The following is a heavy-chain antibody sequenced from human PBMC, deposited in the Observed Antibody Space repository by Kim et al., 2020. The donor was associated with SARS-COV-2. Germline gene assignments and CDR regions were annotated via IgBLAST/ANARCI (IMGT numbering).Heavy chain of an antibody. V-gene: IGHV1-2*02. Sequence: ASVKVSCKASGYTFTGYFIHWVRQAPGQGLEWMGWINPNSGGTNYPQKFQGRVTMTRDTSISTAYLELSRLRSDDTAIYYCAKNEPLDGDYGLNLFDSWGQGTLVTVSS. CDR2: INPNSGGT. D-gene: IGHD4-17*01. CDR1: GYTFTGYF. CDR3: AKNEPLDGDYGLNLFDS. J-gene: IGHJ5*01.